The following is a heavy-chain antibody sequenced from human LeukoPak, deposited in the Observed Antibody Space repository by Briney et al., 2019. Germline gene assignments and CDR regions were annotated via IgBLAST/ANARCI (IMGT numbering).Heavy chain of an antibody. CDR1: GFTFSSYG. CDR2: ISNDGSNK. CDR3: AKDAVAGTRYYFDS. J-gene: IGHJ4*02. Sequence: PGRSLRLSCVASGFTFSSYGMHWVRQAPGKRLEWVAVISNDGSNKYYADSAKGRFTISRDNSKNTLYLQMNSLRGEDTAIYYWAKDAVAGTRYYFDSWGQGALVTVSS. D-gene: IGHD6-19*01. V-gene: IGHV3-30*18.